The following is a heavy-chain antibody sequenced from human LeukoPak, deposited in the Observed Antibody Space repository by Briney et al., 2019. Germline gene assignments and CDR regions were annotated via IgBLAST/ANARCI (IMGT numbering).Heavy chain of an antibody. V-gene: IGHV1-2*06. D-gene: IGHD2-2*01. CDR1: GYTFTSYA. CDR3: ARSKRGYCSSTSCYFFDY. J-gene: IGHJ4*02. CDR2: INPNSGGT. Sequence: ASVKVSCKASGYTFTSYAMNWVRQAPGQGLEWMGRINPNSGGTNYAQKFQGRVTMTRDTSISTAYMELSRLRSDDTAVYYCARSKRGYCSSTSCYFFDYWGQGTLVTVSS.